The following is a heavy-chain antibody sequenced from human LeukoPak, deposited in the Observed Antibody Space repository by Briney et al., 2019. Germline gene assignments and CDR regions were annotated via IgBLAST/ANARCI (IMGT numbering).Heavy chain of an antibody. CDR2: IRYDGSNK. J-gene: IGHJ4*02. Sequence: GGSLRLSCAASGFTFSSYGMHWVRQAPGKGLEWVAFIRYDGSNKYYADSVKGRFIISRDNSKNTLYLQMSSLRAEDTAVYYCARDGRLDGYNGIVDNWGQGTLVTVSS. CDR3: ARDGRLDGYNGIVDN. CDR1: GFTFSSYG. D-gene: IGHD5-24*01. V-gene: IGHV3-30*02.